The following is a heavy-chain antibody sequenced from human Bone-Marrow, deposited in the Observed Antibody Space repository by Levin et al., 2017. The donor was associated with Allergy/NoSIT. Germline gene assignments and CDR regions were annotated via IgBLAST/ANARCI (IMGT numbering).Heavy chain of an antibody. Sequence: PGGSLRLSCAASGFTFSSYAMHWVRQAPGKGLEWVAVISYDGSNKYYADSVKGRFTISRDNSKNTLYLQMNSLRAEDTAVYYCARVRLYYYGSGSYSLDYWGQGTLVTVSS. J-gene: IGHJ4*02. D-gene: IGHD3-10*01. CDR3: ARVRLYYYGSGSYSLDY. CDR1: GFTFSSYA. V-gene: IGHV3-30-3*01. CDR2: ISYDGSNK.